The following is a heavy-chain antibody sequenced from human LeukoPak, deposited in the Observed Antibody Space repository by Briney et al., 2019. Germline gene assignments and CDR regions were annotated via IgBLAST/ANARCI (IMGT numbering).Heavy chain of an antibody. CDR3: ARGRRYFDWLSSPFYYMDV. J-gene: IGHJ6*03. CDR2: MNPNSGNT. D-gene: IGHD3-9*01. Sequence: WASVKVSCKASGYTFTSYDINWVRQATGQGLEWMGWMNPNSGNTGYAQKFQGRVTMTRNTSISTAYMELSSLRSEDTAVYYCARGRRYFDWLSSPFYYMDVWGKGTTVTISS. CDR1: GYTFTSYD. V-gene: IGHV1-8*01.